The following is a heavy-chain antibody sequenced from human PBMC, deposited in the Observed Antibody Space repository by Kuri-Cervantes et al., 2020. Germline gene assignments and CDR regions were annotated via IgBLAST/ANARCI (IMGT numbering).Heavy chain of an antibody. V-gene: IGHV4-59*13. CDR2: IYYSGST. CDR3: ARRPPESAFDY. J-gene: IGHJ4*02. Sequence: GSLRLSCTVSGGSISSYYWSWIRQPPGKGLEWIGYIYYSGSTNYNPSLKSRVTISVDTSKNQFSLKLSSVTAADTAVYYCARRPPESAFDYWSQGTLVTVSS. CDR1: GGSISSYY.